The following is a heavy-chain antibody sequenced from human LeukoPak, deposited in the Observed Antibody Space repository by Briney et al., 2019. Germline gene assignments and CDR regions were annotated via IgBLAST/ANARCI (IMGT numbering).Heavy chain of an antibody. V-gene: IGHV3-48*01. Sequence: PGGSLRLSCAASGFTFSSYSMNWVRQAPGKGLEWVSYISSSSSTIYYADSVKGRFTISRDNAKNSLYLQMNSLRAEDTAVYYCAREGGGYNNRGLDYWGQGTLVTVSS. D-gene: IGHD5-24*01. CDR2: ISSSSSTI. J-gene: IGHJ4*02. CDR1: GFTFSSYS. CDR3: AREGGGYNNRGLDY.